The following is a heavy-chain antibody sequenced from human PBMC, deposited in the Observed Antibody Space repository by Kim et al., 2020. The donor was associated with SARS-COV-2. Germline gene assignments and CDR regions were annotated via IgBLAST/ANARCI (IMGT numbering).Heavy chain of an antibody. CDR2: ISYDGGEK. Sequence: GGSPRLSCATSGFTFSTYGMHWVRQAPGKGLEWVAFISYDGGEKNYADSVKGRFTVSRDNSKDTLYLQMNSLRPEDTAVYYCARDQWEFSSASGFDNWG. V-gene: IGHV3-30*03. CDR1: GFTFSTYG. J-gene: IGHJ4*01. D-gene: IGHD6-6*01. CDR3: ARDQWEFSSASGFDN.